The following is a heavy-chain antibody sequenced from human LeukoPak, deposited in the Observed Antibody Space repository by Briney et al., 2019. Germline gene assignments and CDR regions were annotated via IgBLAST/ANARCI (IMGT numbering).Heavy chain of an antibody. CDR1: GHTFTGYY. D-gene: IGHD5-18*01. Sequence: VASVKVSCKASGHTFTGYYMHWVRQAPGQGLEWMGWINTNTGNPTYAQGFTGRFVFSLDTSVSTAYLQISSLKAEDTAVYYCARDYGYSYMDVWGKGTTVTVPS. V-gene: IGHV7-4-1*02. CDR3: ARDYGYSYMDV. CDR2: INTNTGNP. J-gene: IGHJ6*04.